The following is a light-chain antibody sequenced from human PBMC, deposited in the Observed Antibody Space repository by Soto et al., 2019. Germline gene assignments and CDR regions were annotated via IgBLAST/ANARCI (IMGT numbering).Light chain of an antibody. CDR2: DAS. CDR3: QHYNNWPLT. V-gene: IGKV3-15*01. CDR1: QSVSNN. J-gene: IGKJ4*01. Sequence: EIVMTQSPATLSVSPGERATLSCRASQSVSNNLAWYQQTPGQAPRLLIYDASTRATGIPARFSGSGSGTEFTLTISSLQSDDFAVDYCQHYNNWPLTFGGGTKVEIK.